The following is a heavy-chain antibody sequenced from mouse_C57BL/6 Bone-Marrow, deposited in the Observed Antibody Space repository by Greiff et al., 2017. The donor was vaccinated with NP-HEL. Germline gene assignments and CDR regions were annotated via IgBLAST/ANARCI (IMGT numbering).Heavy chain of an antibody. D-gene: IGHD1-1*01. V-gene: IGHV2-2*01. CDR1: GFSLTSYG. J-gene: IGHJ3*01. CDR3: ARNYYYGSSSVAY. Sequence: QVQLQQSGPGLVQPSQSLSITCTVSGFSLTSYGVHWVRQSPGKGLEWLGVIWSGGSTDYNAAFISRLSISKDNSKSQVFFKMNSLQADDTAIYYCARNYYYGSSSVAYWGQGTLVTVSA. CDR2: IWSGGST.